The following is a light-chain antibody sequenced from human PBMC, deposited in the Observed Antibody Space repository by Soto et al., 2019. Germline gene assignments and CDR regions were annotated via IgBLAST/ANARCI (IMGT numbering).Light chain of an antibody. CDR3: TSYTSSSTPV. J-gene: IGLJ2*01. CDR1: SSDVGGYNY. CDR2: EVI. V-gene: IGLV2-14*01. Sequence: QSALTQPASVSGSPGQSITISCTGTSSDVGGYNYVSWYQQHPGKAPKLMIYEVINRPSGVSNRFSGSKSGNTASLTISGLQAEDEAEYYCTSYTSSSTPVFGGGTQLTVL.